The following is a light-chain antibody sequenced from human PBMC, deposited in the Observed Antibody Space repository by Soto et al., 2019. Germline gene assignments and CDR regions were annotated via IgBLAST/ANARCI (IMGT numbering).Light chain of an antibody. CDR3: QQRSNWPWT. CDR2: DAS. CDR1: QSVSNY. Sequence: EIVLTQSPATLSLSPGERASLSCRASQSVSNYLAWYQQKPGQAPRLLLYDASNRATGIPPRFSGSGSGTDFTLTISGLEPEDFAVYYCQQRSNWPWTFGQGTKVDIK. V-gene: IGKV3-11*01. J-gene: IGKJ1*01.